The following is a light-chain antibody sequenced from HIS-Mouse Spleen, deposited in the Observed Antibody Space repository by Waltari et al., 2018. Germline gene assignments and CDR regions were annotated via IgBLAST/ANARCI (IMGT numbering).Light chain of an antibody. Sequence: DIQITQSPSNLSASVGDRVTITCRASQSISSWLAWYQQKPGKALKLLIYKASSLESGVPSRFSGSGSGTEFTLPISSLQPDDFATYYCQQYNSYTWTFGQGTKVEIK. CDR2: KAS. CDR3: QQYNSYTWT. V-gene: IGKV1-5*03. CDR1: QSISSW. J-gene: IGKJ1*01.